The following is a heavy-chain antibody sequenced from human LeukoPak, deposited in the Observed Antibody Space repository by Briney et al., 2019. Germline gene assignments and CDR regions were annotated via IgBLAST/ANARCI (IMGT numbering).Heavy chain of an antibody. CDR2: ISSSGSTI. D-gene: IGHD3-10*01. V-gene: IGHV3-11*01. CDR3: ARVTGYGAGTRFDP. Sequence: GRSMRLSCAPSGFTFSDYYMSWIRHAPGKGLEWVSYISSSGSTIFYAGSVKGRFTISRDNAKNSLYLQMNSLRAEDTAVYYCARVTGYGAGTRFDPWGQGTLVTVSS. J-gene: IGHJ5*02. CDR1: GFTFSDYY.